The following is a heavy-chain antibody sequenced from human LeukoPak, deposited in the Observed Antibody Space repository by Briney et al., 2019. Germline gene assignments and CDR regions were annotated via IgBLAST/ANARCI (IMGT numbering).Heavy chain of an antibody. J-gene: IGHJ3*02. CDR1: GGSISSGGYY. D-gene: IGHD1-26*01. V-gene: IGHV4-39*01. CDR3: AGETGMGATPDAFDI. CDR2: IYYSGST. Sequence: SQTLSLTCTVSGGSISSGGYYWGWIRQPPGKGLEWIGSIYYSGSTYYNPSLKSRVTISVDTSKNQFSLKLSSVTAADTAVYYCAGETGMGATPDAFDIWGQGTMVTVSS.